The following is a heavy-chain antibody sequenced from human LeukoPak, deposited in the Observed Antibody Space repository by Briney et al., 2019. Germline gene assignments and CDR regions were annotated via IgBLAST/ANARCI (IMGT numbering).Heavy chain of an antibody. D-gene: IGHD3-10*02. CDR2: ISSSGSNI. J-gene: IGHJ6*04. CDR1: GFTFSSYE. CDR3: AELGITMIGGV. V-gene: IGHV3-48*03. Sequence: GGSLRLSCAASGFTFSSYEMNWVRQAPGKGLEWVSYISSSGSNIYYAGSVKGRFTTSRDNAKNSLYLQMNSLRAEDTAVYYCAELGITMIGGVWGKGTTVTISS.